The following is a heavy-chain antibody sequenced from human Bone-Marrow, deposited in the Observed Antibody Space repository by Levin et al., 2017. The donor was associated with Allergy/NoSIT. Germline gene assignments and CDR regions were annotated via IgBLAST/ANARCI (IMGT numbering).Heavy chain of an antibody. V-gene: IGHV4-39*01. J-gene: IGHJ2*01. Sequence: PSETLSLTCTGSGDSISSSTYHWGWLRQPPGKGLEWIGSIYYSGDTYYNPSLKSRVTISVDTSKNQFSLKLSSVTAADTAVYFCARQLLSRGYSLGYQYFDLWGRGTLVTVSS. CDR2: IYYSGDT. CDR1: GDSISSSTYH. CDR3: ARQLLSRGYSLGYQYFDL. D-gene: IGHD5-18*01.